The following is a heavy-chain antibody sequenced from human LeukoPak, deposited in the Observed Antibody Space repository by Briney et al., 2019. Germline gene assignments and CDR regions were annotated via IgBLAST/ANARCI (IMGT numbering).Heavy chain of an antibody. CDR1: GGSVSSGSYY. J-gene: IGHJ6*02. CDR2: IYYSGST. CDR3: ARVAGSSWFGYYYYGMDV. D-gene: IGHD6-13*01. V-gene: IGHV4-61*01. Sequence: SETLSLTCTVSGGSVSSGSYYWSWIRQPPGKGLEWIGYIYYSGSTNYNPSLKSRVTISVDTSKNQFSLKLSSVTAADTAVYYCARVAGSSWFGYYYYGMDVWGQGTTVTVSS.